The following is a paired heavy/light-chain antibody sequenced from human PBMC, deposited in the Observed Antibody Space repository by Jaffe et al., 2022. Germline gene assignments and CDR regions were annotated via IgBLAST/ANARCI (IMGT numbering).Light chain of an antibody. CDR1: SSDVGGYNY. Sequence: QSALTQPASVSGSPGQSITISCTGTSSDVGGYNYVSWYQQHPGKAPKLMIYDVSNRPSGVSNRFSGSKSGNTASLTISGLQAEDEADYYCSSYTSSRWVFGGGTKLTVL. CDR2: DVS. V-gene: IGLV2-14*03. J-gene: IGLJ3*02. CDR3: SSYTSSRWV.
Heavy chain of an antibody. V-gene: IGHV3-11*01. CDR1: GFTFSDYY. CDR3: ARDPLSWYNWNYEPDY. J-gene: IGHJ4*02. Sequence: QVQLVESGGGLVKPGGSLRLSCAASGFTFSDYYMSWIRQAPGKGLEWVSYISSSGSTIYYADSVKGRFTISRDNAKNSLYLQMNSLRAEDTAVYYCARDPLSWYNWNYEPDYWGQGTLVTVSS. D-gene: IGHD1-7*01. CDR2: ISSSGSTI.